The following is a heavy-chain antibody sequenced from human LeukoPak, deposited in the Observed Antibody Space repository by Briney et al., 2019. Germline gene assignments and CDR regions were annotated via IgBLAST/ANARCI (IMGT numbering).Heavy chain of an antibody. Sequence: ASVKVSCKASGYTFASYAINWVRRAPGQGLEWMGWINTNTGNPTYAQGFTGRFVFSLDTSVSTAYLQISSLEAEDTAVYYGARNYKQWLGWYYFDFWGQGTLVTVSS. CDR2: INTNTGNP. D-gene: IGHD6-19*01. J-gene: IGHJ4*02. CDR3: ARNYKQWLGWYYFDF. V-gene: IGHV7-4-1*02. CDR1: GYTFASYA.